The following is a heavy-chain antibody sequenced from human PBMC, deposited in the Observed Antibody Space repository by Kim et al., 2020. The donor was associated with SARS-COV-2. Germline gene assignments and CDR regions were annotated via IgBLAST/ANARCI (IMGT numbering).Heavy chain of an antibody. CDR2: IKQDGSEK. D-gene: IGHD1-26*01. V-gene: IGHV3-7*03. CDR3: ANHQWERIFDY. Sequence: GGSLRLSCAASGFTFSSYWMSWVRQAPGKGLEWVANIKQDGSEKYYVDSVKGRFTISRDNAKNSLYLQMNSLRAEDTAVYYCANHQWERIFDYWGQGTLVTVSS. J-gene: IGHJ4*02. CDR1: GFTFSSYW.